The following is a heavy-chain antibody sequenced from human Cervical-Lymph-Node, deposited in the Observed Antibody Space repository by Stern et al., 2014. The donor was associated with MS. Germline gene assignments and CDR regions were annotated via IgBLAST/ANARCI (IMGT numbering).Heavy chain of an antibody. CDR2: IKTNTGDT. CDR3: ARARGSSSWNFDY. J-gene: IGHJ4*02. Sequence: MQLVESGAEVRKPGASVQVSCQASGYTFTSFDINWVRQATGQGLEWMGWIKTNTGDTAYSQKFQGRVTMTRDSSINTAYMELTSLRSDDTAVYFCARARGSSSWNFDYWGQGALVTVSS. CDR1: GYTFTSFD. V-gene: IGHV1-8*01. D-gene: IGHD6-13*01.